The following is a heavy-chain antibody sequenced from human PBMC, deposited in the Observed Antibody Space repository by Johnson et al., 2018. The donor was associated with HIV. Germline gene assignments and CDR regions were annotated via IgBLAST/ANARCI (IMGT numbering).Heavy chain of an antibody. V-gene: IGHV3-30*14. CDR3: ARDEPTDDAFDI. CDR2: ISYDGSNK. Sequence: QVQLVESGGGVVRPGGSLRLSCAASGFTFSSYAMHWVRQAPGKGLEWVAVISYDGSNKYYADSVKGRFTISRDNSKNTLYLQMGSLRAEDMAVYYCARDEPTDDAFDIWGQGTMVTVSS. CDR1: GFTFSSYA. J-gene: IGHJ3*02.